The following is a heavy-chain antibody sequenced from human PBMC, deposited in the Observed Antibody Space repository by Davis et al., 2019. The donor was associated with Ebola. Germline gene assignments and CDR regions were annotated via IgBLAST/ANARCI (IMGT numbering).Heavy chain of an antibody. CDR1: GVSISSYH. V-gene: IGHV4-59*08. CDR3: ARHGAVERAFYI. D-gene: IGHD1-1*01. J-gene: IGHJ3*02. Sequence: PSETLSLTCTVSGVSISSYHWSWIRQPPGKGLEWIGYIHYSGSTNYNPSLKSRVTISVDTPKNQLSLKLTSVTAADTAVYYWARHGAVERAFYIWGQGTMVTVSS. CDR2: IHYSGST.